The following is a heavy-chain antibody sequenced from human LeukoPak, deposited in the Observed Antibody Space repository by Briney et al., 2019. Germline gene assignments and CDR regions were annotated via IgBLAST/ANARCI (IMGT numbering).Heavy chain of an antibody. V-gene: IGHV3-33*01. Sequence: PGGSLRLSCAASGFTSSSYSMHWVRQAPGKGLEWVAVIWYDGSNKYYADSVKGRFTISRDNSKNTLYLQMNSLRAEDTAVYYCARDYDSSGYYPWDWGQGTPVTDSS. CDR3: ARDYDSSGYYPWD. D-gene: IGHD3-22*01. CDR1: GFTSSSYS. CDR2: IWYDGSNK. J-gene: IGHJ4*02.